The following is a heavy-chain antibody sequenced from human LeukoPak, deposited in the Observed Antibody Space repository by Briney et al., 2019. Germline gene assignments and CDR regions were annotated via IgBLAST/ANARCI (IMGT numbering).Heavy chain of an antibody. CDR3: ARDRGDGYKDY. Sequence: SETLSLTCTASDGSINSYYWSWIRQPPGKGLEWIGYVYYNGNTNYNPSLKSRVSMSVATSKNQFSLKLTSVTATDTAVYYCARDRGDGYKDYWGQGTVVTVSS. V-gene: IGHV4-59*01. D-gene: IGHD5-24*01. J-gene: IGHJ4*02. CDR1: DGSINSYY. CDR2: VYYNGNT.